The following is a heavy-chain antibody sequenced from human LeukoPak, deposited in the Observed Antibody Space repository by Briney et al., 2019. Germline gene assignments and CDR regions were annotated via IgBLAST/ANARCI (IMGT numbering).Heavy chain of an antibody. Sequence: GGSLRLSCAASGFTFDDYAMHWVRQAPGKGLEWVSGISWNSGSTGYADSVKGRFTISRDNAKNSLYLQMNSLRAEDTALYYCAKGRRYSSGWFDYWGQGTLVTVSS. CDR1: GFTFDDYA. J-gene: IGHJ4*02. D-gene: IGHD6-19*01. CDR3: AKGRRYSSGWFDY. CDR2: ISWNSGST. V-gene: IGHV3-9*01.